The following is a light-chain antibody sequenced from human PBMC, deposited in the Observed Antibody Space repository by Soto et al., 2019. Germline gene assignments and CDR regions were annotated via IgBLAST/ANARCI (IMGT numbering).Light chain of an antibody. Sequence: IVFTHSAGALSLSPGERGTLPCRASQNLGTLYLAWFQQKSGQAPRLLIYSASRRATGIPDRFTGSGSGTDFTLTINRVEPEDFAVYFCQQYAGSPRTFGQGTKVDIK. V-gene: IGKV3-20*01. CDR1: QNLGTLY. CDR3: QQYAGSPRT. J-gene: IGKJ1*01. CDR2: SAS.